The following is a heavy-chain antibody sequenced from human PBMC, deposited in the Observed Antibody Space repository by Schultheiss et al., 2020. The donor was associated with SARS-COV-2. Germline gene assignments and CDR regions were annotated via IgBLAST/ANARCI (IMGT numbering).Heavy chain of an antibody. D-gene: IGHD3-22*01. CDR3: ARGFHYDSSGGFDY. CDR2: IYYSGST. J-gene: IGHJ4*02. CDR1: GGSVSSGSYY. Sequence: SETLSLTCTVSGGSVSSGSYYWSWIRQPPGKGLEWIGYIYYSGSTNYNPSLKSRVTISVDTSKNQFSLKLSSVTAADTAVYYCARGFHYDSSGGFDYWGQGTLVTVSS. V-gene: IGHV4-61*01.